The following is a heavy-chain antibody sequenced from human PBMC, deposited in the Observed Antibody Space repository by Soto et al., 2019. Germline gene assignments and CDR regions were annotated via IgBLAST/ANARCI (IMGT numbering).Heavy chain of an antibody. CDR1: GFTFSGFA. D-gene: IGHD7-27*01. V-gene: IGHV3-30-3*01. J-gene: IGHJ6*02. CDR3: ARDVDNSGYYYYGMDV. Sequence: PGGSLNLSGAASGFTFSGFAIHWSRKAPGKGLEWVAVISYDGSNKYYADSVKGRFTISRDNSKNTLYLQMNSLRTEDTAVYYCARDVDNSGYYYYGMDVWGQGTAVTVSS. CDR2: ISYDGSNK.